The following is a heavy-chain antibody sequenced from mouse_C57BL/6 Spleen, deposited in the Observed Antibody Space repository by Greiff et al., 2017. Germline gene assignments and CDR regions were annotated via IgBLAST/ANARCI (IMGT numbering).Heavy chain of an antibody. J-gene: IGHJ1*03. D-gene: IGHD1-1*01. V-gene: IGHV5-9-1*02. Sequence: EVMLVESGEGLVKPGGSLTLSCAASGFTFSSYALSWVRQTLEKRLEWVAYISSGGDYIYYADTVKGRFIISRDNARNTLYLQMSSLKAEDTAMYYCTREGDYYGSSYWYFEVWGTGTTVTVAS. CDR3: TREGDYYGSSYWYFEV. CDR2: ISSGGDYI. CDR1: GFTFSSYA.